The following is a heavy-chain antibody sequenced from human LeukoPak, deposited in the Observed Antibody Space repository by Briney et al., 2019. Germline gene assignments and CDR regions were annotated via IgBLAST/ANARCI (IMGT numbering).Heavy chain of an antibody. Sequence: ASVTVSCKASGYTFTSYGISWVRQAPGQGLEWMGWISAYNGNTNYAQKLQGRVTITTDTSTSTAYMELRSLRSDDTAVYYCARDGRGSRSSWFDPWGQGTLVIVSS. CDR3: ARDGRGSRSSWFDP. V-gene: IGHV1-18*01. J-gene: IGHJ5*02. CDR2: ISAYNGNT. CDR1: GYTFTSYG. D-gene: IGHD3-10*01.